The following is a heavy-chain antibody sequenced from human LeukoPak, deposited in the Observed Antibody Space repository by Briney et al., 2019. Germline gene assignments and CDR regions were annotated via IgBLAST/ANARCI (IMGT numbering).Heavy chain of an antibody. V-gene: IGHV4-39*07. CDR3: ARGPGEVTGESFDY. D-gene: IGHD2-21*02. Sequence: SETLSLTCNVSGGSISSISYYWGWIRQPPGKGLEWIGRKYYSGRTYYNPSLKSRVTISVDTSKNQFSLKLSSVTAADTAVYYCARGPGEVTGESFDYWGQGILVTVSS. J-gene: IGHJ4*02. CDR1: GGSISSISYY. CDR2: KYYSGRT.